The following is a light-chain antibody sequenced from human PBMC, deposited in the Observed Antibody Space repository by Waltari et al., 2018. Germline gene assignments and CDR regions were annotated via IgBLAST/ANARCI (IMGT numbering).Light chain of an antibody. V-gene: IGKV3-11*01. Sequence: SCGARQSVRSDLAWYQQKPGQAPRLLIYDTSYRATGVPVRFSGSGSGTDYTLTISSLEPEDFAVYYCQHRSVWPLTFGGGTKVEMK. J-gene: IGKJ4*01. CDR1: QSVRSD. CDR2: DTS. CDR3: QHRSVWPLT.